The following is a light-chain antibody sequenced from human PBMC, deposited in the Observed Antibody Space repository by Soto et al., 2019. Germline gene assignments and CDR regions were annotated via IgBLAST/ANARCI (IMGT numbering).Light chain of an antibody. Sequence: QSALTQPASVSGSPGQSITISCTGTSSDFGGYMHVSWYQHFPGKAPKLIIYEVNKRPPGVPDRFSGSKSGNTASLTVSGLQAEDEADYYCCSFAGFDSVQFGGGTKLTVL. CDR3: CSFAGFDSVQ. V-gene: IGLV2-8*01. CDR2: EVN. J-gene: IGLJ2*01. CDR1: SSDFGGYMH.